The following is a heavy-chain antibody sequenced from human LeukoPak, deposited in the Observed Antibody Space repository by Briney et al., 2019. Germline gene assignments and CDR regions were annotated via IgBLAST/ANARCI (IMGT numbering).Heavy chain of an antibody. CDR3: ARDRELVRAGYYYYGMDV. Sequence: SVKVSCKASGGTFSSYAISWVRQAPGQGLGWMGGIIPIFGTANYAQKFQGRVTITADESTSTAYMELSSLRSEDTAVYYCARDRELVRAGYYYYGMDVWGQGTTVTVSS. CDR2: IIPIFGTA. D-gene: IGHD6-13*01. J-gene: IGHJ6*02. V-gene: IGHV1-69*13. CDR1: GGTFSSYA.